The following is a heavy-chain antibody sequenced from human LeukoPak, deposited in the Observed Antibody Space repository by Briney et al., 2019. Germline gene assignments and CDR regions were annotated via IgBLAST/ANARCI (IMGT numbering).Heavy chain of an antibody. Sequence: ASVKVACKASGYTFTGYYIHWVRQAPGQGLEWMGWIYPYSGDTNYAQNFQGRVTMTRDTSISTAYMELSSLKSDDTAVYYCARDRNSGSSLDIWGQGTMLTVSS. CDR3: ARDRNSGSSLDI. V-gene: IGHV1-2*02. CDR2: IYPYSGDT. D-gene: IGHD6-6*01. CDR1: GYTFTGYY. J-gene: IGHJ3*02.